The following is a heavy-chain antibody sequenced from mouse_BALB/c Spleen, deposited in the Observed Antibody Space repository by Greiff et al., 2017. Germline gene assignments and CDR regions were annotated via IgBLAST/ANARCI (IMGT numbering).Heavy chain of an antibody. Sequence: EVKLQESGGGLVKPGGSLKLSCAASGFTFSDYYMYWVRQTPEKRLEWVATISDGGSYTYYPDSVKGRFTISRDNAKNNLYLQMSSLKSEDTAMYYCAREEGDYYGYDDAMDYWGQGTSVTVSS. CDR3: AREEGDYYGYDDAMDY. CDR1: GFTFSDYY. V-gene: IGHV5-4*02. J-gene: IGHJ4*01. D-gene: IGHD2-2*01. CDR2: ISDGGSYT.